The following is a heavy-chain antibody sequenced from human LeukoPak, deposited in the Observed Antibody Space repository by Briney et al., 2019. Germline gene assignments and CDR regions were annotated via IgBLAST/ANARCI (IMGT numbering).Heavy chain of an antibody. J-gene: IGHJ4*02. CDR1: GFFVSSNY. V-gene: IGHV3-53*01. D-gene: IGHD3-22*01. CDR2: IYSGGST. Sequence: GGSLRLSCAASGFFVSSNYMSWVRQAPGKGLEWVSVIYSGGSTYYADSVKGRFTISRDNSKNTLYLQMNSRRAEDTAVYYCARAQGYYDSSGYYPFWGQGTLVTVSS. CDR3: ARAQGYYDSSGYYPF.